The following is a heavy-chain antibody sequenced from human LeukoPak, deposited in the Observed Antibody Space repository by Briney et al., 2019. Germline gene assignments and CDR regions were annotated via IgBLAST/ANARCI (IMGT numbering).Heavy chain of an antibody. V-gene: IGHV1-2*02. CDR1: GYTFTGYY. Sequence: ASVKVSCKASGYTFTGYYMHWVRQAPGQGLEWMGWINPNSGGTNYAQKFQGRVTMTRDTSISTAYMELSRLRSDDTAVYYCARGRVRFTSRSSWRSNWFDPWGQGTLVTISS. J-gene: IGHJ5*02. CDR2: INPNSGGT. CDR3: ARGRVRFTSRSSWRSNWFDP. D-gene: IGHD6-13*01.